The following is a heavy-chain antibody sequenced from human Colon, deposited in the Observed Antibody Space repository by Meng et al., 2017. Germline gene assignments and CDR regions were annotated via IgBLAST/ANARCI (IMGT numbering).Heavy chain of an antibody. V-gene: IGHV4-61*03. CDR2: VYYTGSA. J-gene: IGHJ4*02. CDR3: ARGRGSYSSIDF. CDR1: GGSVSSPSYY. D-gene: IGHD1-26*01. Sequence: QVQLQGSGPRLLRPSETLSPTCTLSGGSVSSPSYYWSWSRQTPGKGLEWIGYVYYTGSANYNPSLKSRVTISVDTSKNHFSLNLTSVTAADTAVYYCARGRGSYSSIDFWGQGTLVTVSS.